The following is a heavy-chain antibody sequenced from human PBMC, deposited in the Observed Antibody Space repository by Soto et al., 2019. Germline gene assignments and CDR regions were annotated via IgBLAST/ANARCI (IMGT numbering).Heavy chain of an antibody. Sequence: ASVKVSCKASGYTFTGYYMHWVRQAPGQGLEWMGWINPNSGGTNYAQKFQGRVTMTRDTSISTAYMELSRLRSDDTAVYYCARVSQYYYDSSGYFPWGQGTLVTVSS. D-gene: IGHD3-22*01. CDR1: GYTFTGYY. CDR3: ARVSQYYYDSSGYFP. J-gene: IGHJ5*02. V-gene: IGHV1-2*02. CDR2: INPNSGGT.